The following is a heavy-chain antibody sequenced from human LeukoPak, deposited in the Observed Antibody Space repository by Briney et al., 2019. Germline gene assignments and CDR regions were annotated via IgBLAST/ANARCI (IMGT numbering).Heavy chain of an antibody. CDR1: GYTFTNYY. D-gene: IGHD4-11*01. J-gene: IGHJ5*02. Sequence: GASVKVSCKASGYTFTNYYIHWVRQAPGQGLEWMGLINPGGDNTDYAQNFQGRVTMTRDTSTSTVYMGLSSLRSEDTAVYYCARGLLSFMRSDYSNYWDNWFDPWGQGTLVTVSS. V-gene: IGHV1-46*01. CDR2: INPGGDNT. CDR3: ARGLLSFMRSDYSNYWDNWFDP.